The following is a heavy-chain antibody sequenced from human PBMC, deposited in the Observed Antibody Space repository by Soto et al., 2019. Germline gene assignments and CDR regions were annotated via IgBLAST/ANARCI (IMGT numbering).Heavy chain of an antibody. J-gene: IGHJ5*02. Sequence: QVQLQQWGAGLLKPSETLSLTCAVYGGSFSGYYWSWIRQPPGKGLEWIGEINHSGSTNYNPSLQRRVTISVDTSKNHSSLRLSSVTAADTAVYYCATRITMVRGAYGPRGCWFDPWGQGTLVTVSS. D-gene: IGHD3-10*01. CDR2: INHSGST. V-gene: IGHV4-34*01. CDR1: GGSFSGYY. CDR3: ATRITMVRGAYGPRGCWFDP.